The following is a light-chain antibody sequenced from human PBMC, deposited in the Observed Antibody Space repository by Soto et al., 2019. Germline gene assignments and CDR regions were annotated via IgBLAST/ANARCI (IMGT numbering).Light chain of an antibody. J-gene: IGKJ1*01. CDR1: QNINNC. Sequence: DIHMSQSPSSLSASVGYRFTITCRTSQNINNCLNWYQQRPVKAPKLLXYGASSLQSGVPLRFSGSGSGTDFTLTISSLQHEDSANYYCQESYSPFWGTCSQGTKVDIK. CDR2: GAS. V-gene: IGKV1-39*01. CDR3: QESYSPFWGT.